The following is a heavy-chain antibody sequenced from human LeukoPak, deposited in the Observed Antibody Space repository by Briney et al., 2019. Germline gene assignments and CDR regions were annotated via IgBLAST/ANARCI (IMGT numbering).Heavy chain of an antibody. CDR3: ARLDYYDTSGLDY. Sequence: SETLYLTCTVSGGSISSNYYWGWIRQPPGKGLEWIGSIYYSGNTYYNPSLKSRVTISVDTSKNQFSLKLSSVTAADTAVYYCARLDYYDTSGLDYWGQGTLVTVSS. D-gene: IGHD3-22*01. J-gene: IGHJ4*02. V-gene: IGHV4-39*01. CDR2: IYYSGNT. CDR1: GGSISSNYY.